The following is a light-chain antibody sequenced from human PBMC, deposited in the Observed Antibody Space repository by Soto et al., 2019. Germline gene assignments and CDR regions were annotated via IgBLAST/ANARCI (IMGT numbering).Light chain of an antibody. V-gene: IGKV1-5*03. J-gene: IGKJ1*01. CDR1: QSINSW. CDR2: KAS. Sequence: DIQMTQSPSTLSASVGDRVTITCRASQSINSWLSWYQQKAGKAPKLLIYKASTLESGVPSRFSGSGSGTEFTLTISSLQPDDFATYYCLQYNSFSRTFGQGTTGDI. CDR3: LQYNSFSRT.